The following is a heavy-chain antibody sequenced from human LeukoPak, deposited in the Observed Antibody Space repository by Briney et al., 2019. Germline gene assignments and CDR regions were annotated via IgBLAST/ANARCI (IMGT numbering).Heavy chain of an antibody. J-gene: IGHJ1*01. CDR1: GESFDDHF. CDR2: INRKGIT. V-gene: IGHV4-34*01. Sequence: SETLSLTCVVSGESFDDHFWGWIRQPPGKGLEWIGEINRKGITNYNPSLKSRVTLSIDTSKNQFSLELTSVTAADTAVYYCARHSPGGYQLLFYPEAREQYFQHWGQGTLVTVSS. CDR3: ARHSPGGYQLLFYPEAREQYFQH. D-gene: IGHD2-2*01.